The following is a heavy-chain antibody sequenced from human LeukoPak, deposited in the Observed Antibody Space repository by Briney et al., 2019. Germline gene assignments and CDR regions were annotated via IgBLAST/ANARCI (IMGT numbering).Heavy chain of an antibody. Sequence: ASVKVSCKTSGYTFTGYFLHWVRQAPGQGLEWMGRINPNSGGTNSGQKFQDRVTMTRDTSIATAYMELSSLTSDDTAVYYCARVDPASLAVHYWGQGTLVTVSS. CDR2: INPNSGGT. J-gene: IGHJ4*02. V-gene: IGHV1-2*02. D-gene: IGHD6-19*01. CDR1: GYTFTGYF. CDR3: ARVDPASLAVHY.